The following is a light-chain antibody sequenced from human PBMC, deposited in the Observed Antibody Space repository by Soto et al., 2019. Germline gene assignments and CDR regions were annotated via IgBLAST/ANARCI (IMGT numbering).Light chain of an antibody. Sequence: DTQMTQSPSTLSASVGDRVTITCRASQSISSWLAWYQQKPGKAPKVLIYDASNLFTGVPSRFTGSGSGTYFTFTITSLQPEDVGTYYCQQYLSLPRTFGQGTKVDIK. CDR2: DAS. CDR1: QSISSW. V-gene: IGKV1-5*01. J-gene: IGKJ1*01. CDR3: QQYLSLPRT.